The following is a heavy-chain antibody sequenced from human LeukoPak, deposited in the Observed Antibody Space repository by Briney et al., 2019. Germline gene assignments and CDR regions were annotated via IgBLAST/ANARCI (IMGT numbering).Heavy chain of an antibody. CDR3: ARGKRWLPYGTSYGMDV. D-gene: IGHD5-24*01. Sequence: SETLSLTCAVYGGSFSGYYWSWIRQPPGKGLEWIGEINHSGSTNYNPSLKSRVTISVDTSRNQFSLKLSSVTAADTAVYYCARGKRWLPYGTSYGMDVWGQGTTVTVSS. V-gene: IGHV4-34*01. CDR1: GGSFSGYY. CDR2: INHSGST. J-gene: IGHJ6*02.